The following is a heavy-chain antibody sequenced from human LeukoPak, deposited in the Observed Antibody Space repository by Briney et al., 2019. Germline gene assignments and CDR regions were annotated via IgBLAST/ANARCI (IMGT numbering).Heavy chain of an antibody. Sequence: ASVKVSCKSSEYTFTKYDINWVRQATAQGLEGIGWMNPNSGNTGYAQKFQGRVTMTRNTSISTAYMELSSLRSEDTGVYYCARAGVRYFDGFDPWGQGTQVTVSS. CDR1: EYTFTKYD. CDR2: MNPNSGNT. J-gene: IGHJ5*02. D-gene: IGHD3-9*01. CDR3: ARAGVRYFDGFDP. V-gene: IGHV1-8*01.